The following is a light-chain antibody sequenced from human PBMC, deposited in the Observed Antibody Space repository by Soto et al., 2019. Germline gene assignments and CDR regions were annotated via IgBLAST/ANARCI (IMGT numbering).Light chain of an antibody. CDR3: HQYSGYPIT. CDR2: QAS. V-gene: IGKV1-5*03. Sequence: DIQMTQSPSTLSASVGDRVTITCRASQSISYWLAWYQQKPGKAPTVLIYQASASESGVPSRFSGSGFGTEFTLTISSLQPDDFATYYCHQYSGYPITFGGGTKVEMK. J-gene: IGKJ4*01. CDR1: QSISYW.